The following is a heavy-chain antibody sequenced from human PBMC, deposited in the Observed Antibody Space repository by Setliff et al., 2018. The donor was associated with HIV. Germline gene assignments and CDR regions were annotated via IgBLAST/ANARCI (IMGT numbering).Heavy chain of an antibody. CDR2: VHYSGRT. Sequence: PSETLSLTCIVSGDSISSSRYYWSWIRQTPGKGLEWIGEVHYSGRTAYNPSLQSRVAISVDMYRNQFFLRLTSVTAAVTSVYYCARHRAQRGSGTYYDDWFDPWGQGTLVTVSS. V-gene: IGHV4-39*07. CDR1: GDSISSSRYY. CDR3: ARHRAQRGSGTYYDDWFDP. J-gene: IGHJ5*02. D-gene: IGHD3-10*01.